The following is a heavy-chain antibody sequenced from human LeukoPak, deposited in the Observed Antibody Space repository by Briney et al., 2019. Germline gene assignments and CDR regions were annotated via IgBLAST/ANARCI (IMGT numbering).Heavy chain of an antibody. Sequence: ASVKVSCKASGGTFNTYAFSWVRQAPGQGLEWMGWISTYNANTKYAQKFQGRVAMTTDTSTSTAYMELRNLRFDDTAFYYCARVISSSWYHHDHWGQGTLVTVSS. D-gene: IGHD6-13*01. V-gene: IGHV1-18*01. CDR1: GGTFNTYA. J-gene: IGHJ4*02. CDR2: ISTYNANT. CDR3: ARVISSSWYHHDH.